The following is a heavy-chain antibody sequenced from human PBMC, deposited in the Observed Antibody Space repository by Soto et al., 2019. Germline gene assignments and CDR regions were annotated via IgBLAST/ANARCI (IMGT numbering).Heavy chain of an antibody. CDR1: GYTFTSYG. V-gene: IGHV1-18*01. D-gene: IGHD3-3*01. CDR3: ARLVYRWSGYLNNWFDP. J-gene: IGHJ5*02. CDR2: ISAYNGNT. Sequence: ASVKVSCKASGYTFTSYGISWVRQAPGQGLEWMGWISAYNGNTNYAQKLQGRVTMTTDTSTSTAYMELRSLRSDDTAVYYCARLVYRWSGYLNNWFDPWGQGTLVTVS.